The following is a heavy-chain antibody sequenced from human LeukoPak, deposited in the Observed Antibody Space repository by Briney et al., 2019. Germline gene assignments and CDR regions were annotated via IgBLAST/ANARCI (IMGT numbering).Heavy chain of an antibody. Sequence: GGSLRLSCAASGFTFSDYYMSWIRQAPGKGLEWVSYISSSGSTIYYADSVKGRFTISRDNAKNSLYLQMNSLRAEDAAVYYCARESRLVDAFDIWGQGTMVTVSS. D-gene: IGHD6-6*01. V-gene: IGHV3-11*01. J-gene: IGHJ3*02. CDR1: GFTFSDYY. CDR2: ISSSGSTI. CDR3: ARESRLVDAFDI.